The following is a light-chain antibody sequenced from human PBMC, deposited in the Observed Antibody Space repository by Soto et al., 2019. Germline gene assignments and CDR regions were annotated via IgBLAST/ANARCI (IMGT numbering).Light chain of an antibody. J-gene: IGLJ2*01. CDR2: DNI. CDR3: QSYDSSLSGPVV. V-gene: IGLV1-40*01. Sequence: QLVLTQPPSVSGAPGQRVTISCTGSSSNIGAGYDVHWYQQLPGTAPKLLIYDNINRPSGVPDRFSGSKSGTSASLAITGLQAEDEADYYCQSYDSSLSGPVVFGGGTKLTVL. CDR1: SSNIGAGYD.